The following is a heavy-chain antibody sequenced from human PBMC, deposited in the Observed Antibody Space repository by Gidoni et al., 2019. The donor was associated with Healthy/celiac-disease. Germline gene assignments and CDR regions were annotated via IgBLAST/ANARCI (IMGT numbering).Heavy chain of an antibody. J-gene: IGHJ4*02. D-gene: IGHD1-26*01. V-gene: IGHV3-30*03. CDR3: ARGRTEWELPSSPTH. CDR2: ISYGGSHK. CDR1: GFTFRDYA. Sequence: QVQLVESGGGVVQPGRSLRLSCAASGFTFRDYAMHWVRQAPGKGLEWVALISYGGSHKYYADSVKGRFTISRDDYKNTLYLQMNSLRPEDTAVYYCARGRTEWELPSSPTHWGQGTLVTVSS.